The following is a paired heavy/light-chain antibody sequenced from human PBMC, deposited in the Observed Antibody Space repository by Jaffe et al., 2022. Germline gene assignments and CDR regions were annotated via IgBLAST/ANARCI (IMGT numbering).Light chain of an antibody. Sequence: SSELTQDPAVSVALGQTVRITCQGDSLRSYYASWYQQKPGQAPVLVIYGKNNRPSGIPDRFFGSSSGNTASLTITGAQAEDEADYYCNSRDSSGNHVVFGGGTKLTVL. CDR2: GKN. CDR1: SLRSYY. CDR3: NSRDSSGNHVV. J-gene: IGLJ2*01. V-gene: IGLV3-19*01.
Heavy chain of an antibody. Sequence: QVQLQESGPGLVKPSGTLPLTCAVSGGSISSSNWWSWIRQPPGKGLEWIGEIYHSGSTNYNPSLKSRVTISVDKSKNQFSLKLSSVTAADTAVYYCARKMDYYDSSGPLDPFDIWGQGTMVTVSS. V-gene: IGHV4-4*02. CDR1: GGSISSSNW. CDR2: IYHSGST. CDR3: ARKMDYYDSSGPLDPFDI. J-gene: IGHJ3*02. D-gene: IGHD3-22*01.